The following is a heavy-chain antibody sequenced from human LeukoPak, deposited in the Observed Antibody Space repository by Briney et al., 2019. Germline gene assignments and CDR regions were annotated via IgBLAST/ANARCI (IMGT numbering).Heavy chain of an antibody. J-gene: IGHJ4*02. Sequence: GASVTVSCKASGYTFTSYGISWVRQAPGQGLEWMGWINAYNGNTNYAQKLQGRVTMTTDTSTSTAYMELRSLRSDDTAVYYCARVWFGELENYWGQGTLVTVSS. CDR1: GYTFTSYG. CDR2: INAYNGNT. CDR3: ARVWFGELENY. D-gene: IGHD3-10*01. V-gene: IGHV1-18*01.